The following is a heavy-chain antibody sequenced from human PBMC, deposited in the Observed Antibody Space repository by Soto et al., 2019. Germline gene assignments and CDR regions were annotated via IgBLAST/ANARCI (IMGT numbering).Heavy chain of an antibody. J-gene: IGHJ4*02. CDR1: GCSIIGYY. D-gene: IGHD6-19*01. V-gene: IGHV4-59*08. CDR3: ARHVNLPLAGTGFDS. Sequence: PSETLSLTCPVSGCSIIGYYWSWLRQPPGKGLEWIGYIYSIGSTNYNPSLRSRVTMSIDTSQEQFSLKLSSVTATDTAVYYCARHVNLPLAGTGFDSWCRGTLVT. CDR2: IYSIGST.